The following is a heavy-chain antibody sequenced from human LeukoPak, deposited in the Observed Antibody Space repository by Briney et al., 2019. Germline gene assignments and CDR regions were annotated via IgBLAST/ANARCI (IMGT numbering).Heavy chain of an antibody. Sequence: GASVKVSCKASGYTFTSYDINWVRQATGQGLEWMGWMNPNSGNTGYAQKFQGRVTMTRNTSISTAYMELSSLRSEDTAVYYCATSGGGDGYNYGFDYWGQGTLVTVSS. CDR1: GYTFTSYD. CDR3: ATSGGGDGYNYGFDY. D-gene: IGHD5-24*01. V-gene: IGHV1-8*01. CDR2: MNPNSGNT. J-gene: IGHJ4*02.